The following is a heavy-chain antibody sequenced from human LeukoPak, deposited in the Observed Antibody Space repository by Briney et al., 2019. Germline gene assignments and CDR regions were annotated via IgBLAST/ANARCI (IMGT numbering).Heavy chain of an antibody. V-gene: IGHV3-30*03. Sequence: GGSLRLSCAASGFTFCSYGMPWVRQAPGKGLEWVAVIPYDGSNKYYADSVKGRFTISRDNAKNTLYLQMNSLRAEDAAVYYCARQRKYYYGSGSYYPVWFDPWGQGTLVTVSS. CDR2: IPYDGSNK. CDR1: GFTFCSYG. J-gene: IGHJ5*02. D-gene: IGHD3-10*01. CDR3: ARQRKYYYGSGSYYPVWFDP.